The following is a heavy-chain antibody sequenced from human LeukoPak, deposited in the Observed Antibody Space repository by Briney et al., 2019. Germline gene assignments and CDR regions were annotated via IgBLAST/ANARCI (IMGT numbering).Heavy chain of an antibody. J-gene: IGHJ5*02. CDR1: GGSISSYY. V-gene: IGHV4-59*01. CDR2: IYYSGST. D-gene: IGHD1-26*01. CDR3: ARAVGGTSWFDP. Sequence: SETLSLTCTVSGGSISSYYWNWIRQPPGKGLEWIGYIYYSGSTNYNPSLKSRVTISVDTSKNQFSLKVSSVTAADTAVYYCARAVGGTSWFDPWGQGTLVTVSS.